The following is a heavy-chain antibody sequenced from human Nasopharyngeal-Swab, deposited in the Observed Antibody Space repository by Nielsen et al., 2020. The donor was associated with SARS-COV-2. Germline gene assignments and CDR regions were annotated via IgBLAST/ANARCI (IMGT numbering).Heavy chain of an antibody. CDR1: GGNFSSYA. CDR3: ARAWYYYDSSGYETEYYFDY. Sequence: SVKVSCKASGGNFSSYAISWVRQAPGQGLEWMGGIIPIFGTANYAQKFQGRVTITADESTSTAYMELSSLRSEDTAVYYCARAWYYYDSSGYETEYYFDYWGQGTLVTVSS. D-gene: IGHD3-22*01. J-gene: IGHJ4*02. V-gene: IGHV1-69*13. CDR2: IIPIFGTA.